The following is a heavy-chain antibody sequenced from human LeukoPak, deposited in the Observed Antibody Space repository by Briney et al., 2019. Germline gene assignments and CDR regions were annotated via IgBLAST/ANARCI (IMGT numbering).Heavy chain of an antibody. Sequence: GGTLRLSCAASGFSFTNAWMSWVRQAPGKGLEWVGRIKSKTDGGTIDYAAPVKGRFTISRDDSKNTLFLQMNSLKIEDTAVYYCTTVTLRPVGLWGQGTLVTVSS. CDR3: TTVTLRPVGL. D-gene: IGHD3-10*01. V-gene: IGHV3-15*05. CDR1: GFSFTNAW. J-gene: IGHJ4*02. CDR2: IKSKTDGGTI.